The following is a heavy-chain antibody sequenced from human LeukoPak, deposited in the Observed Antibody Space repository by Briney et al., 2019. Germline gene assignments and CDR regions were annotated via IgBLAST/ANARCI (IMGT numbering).Heavy chain of an antibody. CDR1: GFTFSNYW. J-gene: IGHJ4*02. CDR2: IKQDGSEK. Sequence: GGSLRLSCAASGFTFSNYWMTWVRQAPGKGLEWVANIKQDGSEKDYVDSVKGRFTISRDNSKNTLYLEMNSLRAEDTGVYYCARPEGGCSGGTCYPDYWGQGTLVIVSS. D-gene: IGHD2-15*01. V-gene: IGHV3-7*01. CDR3: ARPEGGCSGGTCYPDY.